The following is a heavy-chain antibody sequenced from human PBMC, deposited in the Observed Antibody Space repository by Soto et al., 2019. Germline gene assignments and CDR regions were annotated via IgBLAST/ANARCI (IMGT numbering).Heavy chain of an antibody. CDR2: INASNGNT. D-gene: IGHD1-26*01. V-gene: IGHV1-3*01. Sequence: ASVKVSCKTSGYTITRYSVHWVRQAPGQRLEWMGWINASNGNTEYAQKFQGRVTITTDKSTTTAYMDLSSLRSEDTAVYYCAREALGATWDYWGQGTLVTVSS. J-gene: IGHJ4*02. CDR1: GYTITRYS. CDR3: AREALGATWDY.